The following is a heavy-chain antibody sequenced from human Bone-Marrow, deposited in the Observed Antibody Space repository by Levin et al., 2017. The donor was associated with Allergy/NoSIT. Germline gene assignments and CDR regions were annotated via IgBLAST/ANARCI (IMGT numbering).Heavy chain of an antibody. Sequence: GESLKISCAVSGISFNDSYMSWIRQTPGKGLEWISYISSSGSTMYYADSVKGRFTVSWDNAKNSLYLEMSSLRAEDAAVYYCARSGQVMSTTYWTPFDSWGQGTLVTVSP. CDR2: ISSSGSTM. CDR1: GISFNDSY. D-gene: IGHD2-2*01. V-gene: IGHV3-11*01. CDR3: ARSGQVMSTTYWTPFDS. J-gene: IGHJ4*02.